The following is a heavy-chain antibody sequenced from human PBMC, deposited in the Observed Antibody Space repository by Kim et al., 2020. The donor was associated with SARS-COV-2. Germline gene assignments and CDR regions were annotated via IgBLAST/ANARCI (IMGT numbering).Heavy chain of an antibody. J-gene: IGHJ3*02. CDR3: AGTGIVGGTRAFDI. CDR1: GFTVSSYY. V-gene: IGHV3-53*01. CDR2: IYSNGGT. D-gene: IGHD1-26*01. Sequence: GGSLRLSCAASGFTVSSYYMTWVRQAPGQGLEWVSIIYSNGGTYYTDSVKGRFAISRDTSKNTLYLQMNSLRAGDTAVYFCAGTGIVGGTRAFDIWGQGTMVTVSS.